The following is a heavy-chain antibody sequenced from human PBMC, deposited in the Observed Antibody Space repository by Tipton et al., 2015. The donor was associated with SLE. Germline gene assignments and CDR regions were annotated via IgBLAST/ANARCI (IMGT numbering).Heavy chain of an antibody. Sequence: QSGAEVKKPGASVKVSCKASGYTFTGYYMHWVRQAPGQGLEWMGWINPNTGGTNYAQKFQGRVTMTRDTSISTVYMELSRLRSDDPAVYYCARAYNWNYDAGLSDFTPYDWFDPWGQGTLVTVFS. V-gene: IGHV1-2*02. CDR2: INPNTGGT. J-gene: IGHJ5*02. CDR1: GYTFTGYY. CDR3: ARAYNWNYDAGLSDFTPYDWFDP. D-gene: IGHD1-7*01.